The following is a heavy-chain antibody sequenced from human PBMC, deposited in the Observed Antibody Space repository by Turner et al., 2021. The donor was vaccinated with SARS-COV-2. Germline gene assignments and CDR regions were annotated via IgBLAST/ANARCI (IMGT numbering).Heavy chain of an antibody. V-gene: IGHV1-69*10. D-gene: IGHD2-21*02. J-gene: IGHJ4*02. CDR2: IIPILGIA. CDR1: GGTFSSYA. CDR3: ATGYAYCGGDCSIYY. Sequence: QVQLVQSGAEVKKPGSSVKVSCKASGGTFSSYAISWVRQAPGQGLEWMGGIIPILGIANYAQKFQGRVTITADKSTSTAYMELSSLRSEDTAVYYCATGYAYCGGDCSIYYWGQGTLVTVSS.